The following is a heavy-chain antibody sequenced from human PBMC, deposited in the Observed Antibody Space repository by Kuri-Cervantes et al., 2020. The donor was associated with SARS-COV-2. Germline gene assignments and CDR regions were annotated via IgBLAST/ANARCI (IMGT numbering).Heavy chain of an antibody. V-gene: IGHV4-34*01. D-gene: IGHD6-13*01. CDR2: INHSGST. Sequence: ESLKISCAVYGGSFSGYYWSWIRQPPGKGLEWIGEINHSGSTNYNPSLKSRVTISVDTSKNQFSLKLNSVTAADTAVYYFARAGYSSSWNRGWFDPWGQGTLVTVSS. CDR1: GGSFSGYY. CDR3: ARAGYSSSWNRGWFDP. J-gene: IGHJ5*02.